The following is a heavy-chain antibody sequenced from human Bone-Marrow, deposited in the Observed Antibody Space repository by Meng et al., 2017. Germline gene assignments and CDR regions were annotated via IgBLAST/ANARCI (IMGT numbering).Heavy chain of an antibody. Sequence: GGSLRLSCAASGFTFRNFAMHWVRQAPGKGLEWVAVIWYDGSNKYYADSVKGRFTISRDNSKNTLYLQMNSLRAEDTAVYYCARAPYYDFWSGYYVSSGWFDPWGQGTLVTVSS. CDR1: GFTFRNFA. D-gene: IGHD3-3*01. J-gene: IGHJ5*02. CDR3: ARAPYYDFWSGYYVSSGWFDP. V-gene: IGHV3-33*08. CDR2: IWYDGSNK.